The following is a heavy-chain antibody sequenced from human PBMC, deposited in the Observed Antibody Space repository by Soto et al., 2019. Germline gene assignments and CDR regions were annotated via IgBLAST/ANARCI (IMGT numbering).Heavy chain of an antibody. J-gene: IGHJ6*02. V-gene: IGHV1-2*06. CDR1: GYTFIGYY. D-gene: IGHD6-6*01. CDR2: INPSSGST. Sequence: ASVKVSCKTSGYTFIGYYMHRVRQAPGQGLEWVGRINPSSGSTIYAQRFQGRVTMTRDMSTSTVFMDLSRLTSDDTAIYYCAREKQLGDNYYGMDVWGQGITVTVSS. CDR3: AREKQLGDNYYGMDV.